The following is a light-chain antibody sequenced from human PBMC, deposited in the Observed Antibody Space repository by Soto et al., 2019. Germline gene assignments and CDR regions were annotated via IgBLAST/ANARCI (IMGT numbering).Light chain of an antibody. J-gene: IGKJ1*01. Sequence: EIVLTQSPGTLSLSPGERATLSCRASQSVSSSYLAWYQQKPGQAPGLLFYGASSRATGIPDRFSGSGSGTEFTLAISRLEPEDFAVYYCQQYGDSPWTFGQGTKVEIK. V-gene: IGKV3-20*01. CDR1: QSVSSSY. CDR2: GAS. CDR3: QQYGDSPWT.